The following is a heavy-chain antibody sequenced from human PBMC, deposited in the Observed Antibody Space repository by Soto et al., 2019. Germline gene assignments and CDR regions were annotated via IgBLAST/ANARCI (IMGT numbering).Heavy chain of an antibody. D-gene: IGHD3-3*01. Sequence: GGSLRLSCAASGFTFSSYAMSWVRQAPGKGLEWVSAISGSGGSTYYADSVKGRFTISRDNSKNTLYLQMNSLRAEDTAVYYCAKDSGRTYYDFWSGYYSPGNFDYWGQGTLVTVS. CDR3: AKDSGRTYYDFWSGYYSPGNFDY. J-gene: IGHJ4*02. CDR1: GFTFSSYA. CDR2: ISGSGGST. V-gene: IGHV3-23*01.